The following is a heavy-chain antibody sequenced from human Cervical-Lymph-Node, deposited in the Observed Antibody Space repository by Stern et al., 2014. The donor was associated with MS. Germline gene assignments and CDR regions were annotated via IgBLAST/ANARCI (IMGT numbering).Heavy chain of an antibody. CDR1: GGSISSYY. CDR3: ARGNWNYDPKKYYFDY. J-gene: IGHJ4*02. CDR2: IYYSGST. V-gene: IGHV4-59*01. D-gene: IGHD1-7*01. Sequence: VQLVESGPGLVKPSETLSLTCTVSGGSISSYYWSWIRQPPGKGLEWIGYIYYSGSTNYNPSLKSRVTISVDTSKNQFSLKLSSVTAADTAVYYCARGNWNYDPKKYYFDYWGQGTLVTVSS.